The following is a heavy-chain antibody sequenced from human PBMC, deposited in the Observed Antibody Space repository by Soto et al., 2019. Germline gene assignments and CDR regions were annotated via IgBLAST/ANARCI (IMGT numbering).Heavy chain of an antibody. CDR1: CYTFTSYG. CDR3: ARDSSGYYSRSLDFDY. D-gene: IGHD3-22*01. J-gene: IGHJ4*02. V-gene: IGHV1-18*04. Sequence: SEQVSFKASCYTFTSYGISWVRQAPGQGLEWMGWISAYNGNTNYAQKLQGRVTMTTDTSTSTAYMELRSLRSDDTAVYYCARDSSGYYSRSLDFDYWGQGTLVTVSS. CDR2: ISAYNGNT.